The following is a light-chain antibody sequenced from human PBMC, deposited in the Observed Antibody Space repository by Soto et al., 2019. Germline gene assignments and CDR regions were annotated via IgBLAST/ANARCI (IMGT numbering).Light chain of an antibody. CDR3: MQGTHWTIT. J-gene: IGKJ5*01. Sequence: DVVRTQSPLSMPVTLGQPASISCRSNQSLVHSDGIAYFSWFQQRQGRSPRRXXYKVSNRDSGVPARFSGSGSGTDGALKISRVEEEDGWVYYCMQGTHWTITFGQGTRLEIK. CDR1: QSLVHSDGIAY. CDR2: KVS. V-gene: IGKV2-30*02.